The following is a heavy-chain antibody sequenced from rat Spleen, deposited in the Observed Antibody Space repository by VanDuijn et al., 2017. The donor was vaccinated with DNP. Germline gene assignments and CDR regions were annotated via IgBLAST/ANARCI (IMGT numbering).Heavy chain of an antibody. CDR3: ARQPTDY. Sequence: EVQLVESGGGLVQPGGSLNLSCVVSGFTFSYYYMAWVRQAPKKGLEWVATISYDGSRTYYRDSVKGRFTISRDNAKSTLYLQMDSLRSEDTATYYCARQPTDYWGQGVMVTVSS. D-gene: IGHD2-1*01. V-gene: IGHV5-7*01. CDR1: GFTFSYYY. CDR2: ISYDGSRT. J-gene: IGHJ2*01.